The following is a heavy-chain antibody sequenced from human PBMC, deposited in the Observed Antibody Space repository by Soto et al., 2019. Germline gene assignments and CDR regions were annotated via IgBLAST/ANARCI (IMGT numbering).Heavy chain of an antibody. CDR2: IYYSGST. CDR1: GGSISSGDYY. J-gene: IGHJ3*02. V-gene: IGHV4-30-4*01. Sequence: SETLSLTCTVSGGSISSGDYYWSWIRQPPGKGLEWIGYIYYSGSTYYNPSLKSRVTISVDTSKNQFSLKLSSVTAADTAVYYCAREREAFHAFDIWGQGTMVTVSS. CDR3: AREREAFHAFDI.